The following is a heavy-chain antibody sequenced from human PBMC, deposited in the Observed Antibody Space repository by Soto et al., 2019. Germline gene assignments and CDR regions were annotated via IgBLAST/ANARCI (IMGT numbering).Heavy chain of an antibody. V-gene: IGHV1-69*01. J-gene: IGHJ4*02. Sequence: QVQLVQSGAEVKKPGSSVKVSCKTSGGTFSSYAVSWVRQAPGQGLEWVGGIIPIFGTANYAQKFQGRVTISADESTSTVYLELSSLTSEDTAVYFCARVERLALDYWGQGTLVTVSS. CDR3: ARVERLALDY. CDR2: IIPIFGTA. D-gene: IGHD6-25*01. CDR1: GGTFSSYA.